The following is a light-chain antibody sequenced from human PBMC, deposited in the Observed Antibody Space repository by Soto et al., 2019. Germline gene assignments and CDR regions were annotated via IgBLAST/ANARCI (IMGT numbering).Light chain of an antibody. V-gene: IGKV3-11*01. J-gene: IGKJ1*01. CDR2: DAS. CDR3: HQRSNWPPT. CDR1: QSVSSY. Sequence: EIVLTQSPATLSLSPGERATLSCRASQSVSSYLAWYQQKPGQAPRLLIYDASTRPTGIPARFSGSGSGTDFTITITSLEPEDFAVYYCHQRSNWPPTFGQGTKVEIK.